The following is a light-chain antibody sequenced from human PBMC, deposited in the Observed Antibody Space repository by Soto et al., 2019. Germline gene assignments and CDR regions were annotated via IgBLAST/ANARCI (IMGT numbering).Light chain of an antibody. V-gene: IGLV2-14*01. CDR1: RSDVGGYNY. Sequence: QPASVSGSPGQSITISCTGTRSDVGGYNYVSWYQQHPGKAPKLMIYDVTKRPSGVSNRFSGSKSGNTASLTISGLQAEDEADYYCTSYTSSSTLGVFGGGTKVTVL. CDR2: DVT. CDR3: TSYTSSSTLGV. J-gene: IGLJ2*01.